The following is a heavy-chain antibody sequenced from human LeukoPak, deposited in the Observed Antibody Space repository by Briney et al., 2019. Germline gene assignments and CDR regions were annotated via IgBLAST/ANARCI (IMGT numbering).Heavy chain of an antibody. Sequence: SVKVSCKASGGTFSSYAISWVRQAPGQGLEWMGGIIPIFGTANYAQKFQGRVTITTDESTSTAYMELSSLRSEDTAVYYCARGPYDFWSGYYRDGYNLDYYYYLDVWGQGTTVTVSS. V-gene: IGHV1-69*05. J-gene: IGHJ6*03. D-gene: IGHD3-3*01. CDR3: ARGPYDFWSGYYRDGYNLDYYYYLDV. CDR2: IIPIFGTA. CDR1: GGTFSSYA.